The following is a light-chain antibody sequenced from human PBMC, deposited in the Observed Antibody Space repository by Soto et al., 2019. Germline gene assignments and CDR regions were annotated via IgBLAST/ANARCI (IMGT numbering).Light chain of an antibody. V-gene: IGLV2-14*01. J-gene: IGLJ2*01. CDR1: STDVGSHNY. CDR2: EVN. CDR3: SSDTTNNTVV. Sequence: QSALTQAASVSESPGQSISLSCGGTSTDVGSHNYVSWYQQHPGKAPKLIIFEVNNRPSGVSHRFSGSKSGNTASLTISDLQGEDEADYYCSSDTTNNTVVFGGGTKLTVL.